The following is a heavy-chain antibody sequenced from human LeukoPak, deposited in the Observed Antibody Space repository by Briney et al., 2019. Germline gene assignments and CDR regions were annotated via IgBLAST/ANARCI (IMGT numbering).Heavy chain of an antibody. V-gene: IGHV3-21*01. CDR3: ARAVHYGERLDY. D-gene: IGHD4-17*01. CDR1: GFTFSSYS. Sequence: GGSLRLSCAASGFTFSSYSMNWVRQAPGKGLEWVSSISSSSSYIYYADSVKGRFTISRDNAKNSLYLQMNSLRADDTAVYYCARAVHYGERLDYWGQGTLVTVSS. J-gene: IGHJ4*02. CDR2: ISSSSSYI.